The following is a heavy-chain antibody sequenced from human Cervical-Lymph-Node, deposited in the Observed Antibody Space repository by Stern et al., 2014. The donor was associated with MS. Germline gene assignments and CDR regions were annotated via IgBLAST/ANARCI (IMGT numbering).Heavy chain of an antibody. CDR2: INAGNGNT. Sequence: HVQLVQSGAEVKKPGASVKVSCKASGYTFTSYAMHWVRQAPGQRLEWMGWINAGNGNTKYSQKFQGRVTITRDTSASTAYMELSSLRSEDTAVYYCARADEGDFWSYYYGMDVWGQGTTVTVSS. CDR1: GYTFTSYA. V-gene: IGHV1-3*01. J-gene: IGHJ6*02. CDR3: ARADEGDFWSYYYGMDV. D-gene: IGHD3-3*01.